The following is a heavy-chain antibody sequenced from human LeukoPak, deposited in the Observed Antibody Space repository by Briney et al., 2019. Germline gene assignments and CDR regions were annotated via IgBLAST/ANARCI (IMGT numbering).Heavy chain of an antibody. CDR3: AEGSYRHRY. Sequence: GGSLRLSCAASGFTFSSYAMSWVRQAPGKGQEWVSYISSSGSTIYYADSVKGRFTISRDNAKNSLYLQMNSLRAEDTAVYYCAEGSYRHRYWGQGTLVTVSS. J-gene: IGHJ4*02. CDR2: ISSSGSTI. CDR1: GFTFSSYA. V-gene: IGHV3-48*04. D-gene: IGHD3-16*02.